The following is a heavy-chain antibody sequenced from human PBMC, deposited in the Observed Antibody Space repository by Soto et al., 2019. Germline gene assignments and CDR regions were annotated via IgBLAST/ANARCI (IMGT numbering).Heavy chain of an antibody. Sequence: QVQLVQSGAEVRKPGSSVKVSCKASGGTFSSYAISWVRQAPGQGLEWMGGIIPIFGTANYAQKFQGRVTITADESTSTAYMELSSLRSEDTAVYYCARERIAVAGVYYYYGMDVWGQGTTVTVSS. CDR2: IIPIFGTA. D-gene: IGHD6-19*01. CDR1: GGTFSSYA. V-gene: IGHV1-69*01. J-gene: IGHJ6*02. CDR3: ARERIAVAGVYYYYGMDV.